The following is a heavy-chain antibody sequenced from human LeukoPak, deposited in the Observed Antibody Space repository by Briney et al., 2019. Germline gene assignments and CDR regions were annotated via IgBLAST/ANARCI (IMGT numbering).Heavy chain of an antibody. Sequence: PGGSLRLSCAASRFTFSDYWMSWVRQAPGKGLEWVANIKQDGSEKYYVDSVKGRFTISRDNAKNSLYLQMNSLRAEDTAVYYCARGPRGYSYAWGYWGQGTLVTVSS. V-gene: IGHV3-7*05. J-gene: IGHJ4*02. D-gene: IGHD5-18*01. CDR2: IKQDGSEK. CDR1: RFTFSDYW. CDR3: ARGPRGYSYAWGY.